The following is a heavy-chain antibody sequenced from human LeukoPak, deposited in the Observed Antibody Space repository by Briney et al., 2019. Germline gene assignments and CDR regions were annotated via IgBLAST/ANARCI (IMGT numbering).Heavy chain of an antibody. J-gene: IGHJ4*02. CDR1: GGSFSGYY. Sequence: SETLSLTCAVYGGSFSGYYWSWIRQPPGKGLEWIGEINHSGSTNYNPSLKSRVTISVDTSKNQFSLKLSSVTAADTAVYYCAREIRVGYSSSWVDYWGQGTLVTVSS. V-gene: IGHV4-34*01. CDR3: AREIRVGYSSSWVDY. CDR2: INHSGST. D-gene: IGHD6-13*01.